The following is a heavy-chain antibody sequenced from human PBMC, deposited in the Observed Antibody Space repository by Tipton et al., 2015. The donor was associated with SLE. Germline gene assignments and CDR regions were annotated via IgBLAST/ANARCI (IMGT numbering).Heavy chain of an antibody. CDR2: VYYTGRT. J-gene: IGHJ3*02. CDR3: ARSGGADAFDI. Sequence: LRLSCAVSGGSVTTYYWSWVRQPPGKGLEWIGYVYYTGRTFYNPSLKSRVTISVDTSKNHFSLNLTSAMAADTAVYYCARSGGADAFDIWGQGTMVTVSS. CDR1: GGSVTTYY. V-gene: IGHV4-59*02. D-gene: IGHD3-16*01.